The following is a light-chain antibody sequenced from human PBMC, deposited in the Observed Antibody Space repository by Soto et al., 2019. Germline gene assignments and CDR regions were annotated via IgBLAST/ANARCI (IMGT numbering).Light chain of an antibody. CDR3: LQDYNYPRT. J-gene: IGKJ2*02. V-gene: IGKV1-6*01. CDR2: AAS. CDR1: QGIRND. Sequence: AIQMTQSPSSLSASVGGRVTITCRASQGIRNDLFWYQQKPGKAPKLLIYAASSLQSGVPSRFSGSGSGTDFTLTISSLQPEDFATYYCLQDYNYPRTFGQGTKLEI.